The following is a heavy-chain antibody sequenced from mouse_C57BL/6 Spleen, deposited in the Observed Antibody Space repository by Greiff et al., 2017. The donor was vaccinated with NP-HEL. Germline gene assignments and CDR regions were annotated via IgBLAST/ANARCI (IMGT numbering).Heavy chain of an antibody. CDR1: GFTFSDYY. CDR2: INYDGSST. Sequence: EVQLVESEGGLVQPGSSMKLSCTASGFTFSDYYMAWVRQVPEKGLEWVANINYDGSSTYYLDSLKSRFIISRDNAKNILYLQMSSLKSEDTATYYCARDRYFDVWGTRTTVTVSS. CDR3: ARDRYFDV. V-gene: IGHV5-16*01. J-gene: IGHJ1*03.